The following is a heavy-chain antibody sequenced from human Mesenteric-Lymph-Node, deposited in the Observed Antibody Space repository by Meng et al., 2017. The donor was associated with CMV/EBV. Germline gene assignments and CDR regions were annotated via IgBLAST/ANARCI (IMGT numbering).Heavy chain of an antibody. Sequence: SVKVSCKVSGGTFSSYPIRWVRQAPGQGLEWVGRIIPIVGITNYAQKFQDRVSIIADKSTYTVYIELSSLRSEDTAMYYCAISGSRDYWGQGTLVTVSS. J-gene: IGHJ4*02. D-gene: IGHD1-26*01. CDR3: AISGSRDY. V-gene: IGHV1-69*02. CDR2: IIPIVGIT. CDR1: GGTFSSYP.